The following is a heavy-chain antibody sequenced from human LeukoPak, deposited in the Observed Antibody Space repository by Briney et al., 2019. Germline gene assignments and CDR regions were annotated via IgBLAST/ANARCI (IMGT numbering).Heavy chain of an antibody. CDR2: MNPNSGNT. CDR3: ATRAQNYGAFDY. J-gene: IGHJ4*02. V-gene: IGHV1-8*01. CDR1: GYTFTSYD. Sequence: GASVKVSCKASGYTFTSYDINWVRQATGQGLEWMGWMNPNSGNTGYAQKFQGRGTMTRNTSISTAYMELSSLRSEDTAVYYCATRAQNYGAFDYWGQGTLVTVSS. D-gene: IGHD1-7*01.